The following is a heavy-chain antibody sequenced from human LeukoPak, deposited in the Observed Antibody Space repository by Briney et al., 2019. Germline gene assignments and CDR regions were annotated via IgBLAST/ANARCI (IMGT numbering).Heavy chain of an antibody. J-gene: IGHJ6*03. CDR2: INSSGSTI. Sequence: GGSLRLSCAASGFTLSDYYMSWIRQAPGKGVEWVLYINSSGSTIYYADSVKGRFAISRDNAKNSLYLQMNSLRAEDTAVYYCASADSSSWRNYYYYMDVWGKGTTVTVSS. D-gene: IGHD6-13*01. CDR1: GFTLSDYY. V-gene: IGHV3-11*01. CDR3: ASADSSSWRNYYYYMDV.